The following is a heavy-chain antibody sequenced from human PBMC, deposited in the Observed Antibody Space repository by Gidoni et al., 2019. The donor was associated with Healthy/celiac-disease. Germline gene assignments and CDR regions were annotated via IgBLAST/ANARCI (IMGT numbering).Heavy chain of an antibody. Sequence: QITLKESGPTLVKPTQTLTLTCTFSGFSLSTSGVGVGWIRQPPGKALEWLALIYCDDDKRYSPSLKSRLTITKDTSKNQVVLTMTNMDPVDTATYYCAGLTHEEYFQHWGQGTLVTVSS. J-gene: IGHJ1*01. V-gene: IGHV2-5*02. CDR2: IYCDDDK. CDR3: AGLTHEEYFQH. CDR1: GFSLSTSGVG.